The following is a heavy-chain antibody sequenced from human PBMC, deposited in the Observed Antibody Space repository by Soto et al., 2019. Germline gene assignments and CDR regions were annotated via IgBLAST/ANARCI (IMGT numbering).Heavy chain of an antibody. CDR3: ARDRDRSGYWFDP. CDR2: IIPIFGTA. V-gene: IGHV1-69*13. CDR1: GGTFSSYA. Sequence: SVKVSCKASGGTFSSYAISWVRQAPGQGLEWMGGIIPIFGTANYAQKFQGRVTITADESTSTAYMELSSLRSEDTAVYYCARDRDRSGYWFDPWGQGTLVTVSS. D-gene: IGHD6-25*01. J-gene: IGHJ5*02.